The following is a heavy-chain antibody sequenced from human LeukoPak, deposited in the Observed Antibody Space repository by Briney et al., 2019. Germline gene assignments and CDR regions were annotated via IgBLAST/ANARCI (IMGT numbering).Heavy chain of an antibody. CDR1: GYTFTSYD. Sequence: GASVKVSCKASGYTFTSYDINWVRQATGQGLEWMGWMNPNRGNTGYAQKFQGRVTMTMNPSISPAYMVLGSMKSEDTDVYYMARAAATSGGIDYWGQGTLVTVSS. V-gene: IGHV1-8*01. CDR2: MNPNRGNT. D-gene: IGHD2-15*01. CDR3: ARAAATSGGIDY. J-gene: IGHJ4*02.